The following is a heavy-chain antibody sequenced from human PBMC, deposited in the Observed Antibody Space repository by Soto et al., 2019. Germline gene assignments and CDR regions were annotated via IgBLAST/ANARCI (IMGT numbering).Heavy chain of an antibody. D-gene: IGHD2-21*01. CDR1: GLTVSSSY. J-gene: IGHJ4*02. V-gene: IGHV3-53*01. Sequence: HPGESLRLSCAASGLTVSSSYMSWVRQAPGKGLQWVSVIYSAGSTYYANSVKGRFTISRDISTNMVYLQMSSLTDEDTAVYYCARYREPEDSSSIFFDIWGQGVLVTVSS. CDR2: IYSAGST. CDR3: ARYREPEDSSSIFFDI.